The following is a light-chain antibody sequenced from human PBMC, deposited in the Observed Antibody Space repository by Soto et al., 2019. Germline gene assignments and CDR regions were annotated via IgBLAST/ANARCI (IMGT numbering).Light chain of an antibody. CDR1: SSNIGRNT. CDR3: AAWDDSLKGWV. Sequence: QSVLTQPPSTSGTPGQRVTIPCSGSSSNIGRNTVNWYQQLPGTAPKVLIYDNNQRPSGVPDRFSGSKSGTSASLAISGLQSEDETDYYCAAWDDSLKGWVFGGGTKLTVL. J-gene: IGLJ3*02. CDR2: DNN. V-gene: IGLV1-44*01.